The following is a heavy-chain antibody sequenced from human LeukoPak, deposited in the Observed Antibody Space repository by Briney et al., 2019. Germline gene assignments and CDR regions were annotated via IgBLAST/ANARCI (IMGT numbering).Heavy chain of an antibody. V-gene: IGHV1-18*01. CDR3: ARDSTTVTTFDY. CDR2: ISAYNGNT. CDR1: GYTFTSYG. D-gene: IGHD4-17*01. Sequence: ASEKVSCKASGYTFTSYGISWVRQAPGQGLGWVGWISAYNGNTNYAQKLQGRVTMTTDTSTSTAYMELRSLRSEDTAVYYCARDSTTVTTFDYWGQGTLVTVSS. J-gene: IGHJ4*02.